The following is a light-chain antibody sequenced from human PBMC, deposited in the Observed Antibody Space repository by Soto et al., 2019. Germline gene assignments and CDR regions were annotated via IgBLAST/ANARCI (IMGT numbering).Light chain of an antibody. Sequence: EIVLTQSPGTLSLSPGDRATLSCRASQSLSSRYLAWYRQKPGQAPRLLIYGASNRATGIPDRFSGSGSGTDFTLTISRLEPEDCAVYYCQQYSRSPPTFGGGTKVEIK. CDR3: QQYSRSPPT. CDR2: GAS. CDR1: QSLSSRY. V-gene: IGKV3-20*01. J-gene: IGKJ4*01.